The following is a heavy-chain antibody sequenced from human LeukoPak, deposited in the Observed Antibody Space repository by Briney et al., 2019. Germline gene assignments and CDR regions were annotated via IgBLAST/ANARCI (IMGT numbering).Heavy chain of an antibody. CDR3: ASRGPDIVVVPAAAAYYYYYMDV. J-gene: IGHJ6*03. D-gene: IGHD2-2*01. V-gene: IGHV1-2*02. CDR2: INPNSGGT. Sequence: ASVKVSCKASGYTFTGYYMHWVRQAPGQGLERMGWINPNSGGTNYAQKFQGRVTMTRDTSISTAYMELSRLRSDDTAVYYCASRGPDIVVVPAAAAYYYYYMDVWGKGTTVTISS. CDR1: GYTFTGYY.